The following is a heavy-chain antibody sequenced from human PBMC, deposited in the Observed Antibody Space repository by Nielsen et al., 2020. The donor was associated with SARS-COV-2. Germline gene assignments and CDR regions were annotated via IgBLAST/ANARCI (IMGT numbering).Heavy chain of an antibody. Sequence: GESLKISCAASGFTFSSYWMSWVRQAPGKGLEWVANIKQDGSEKYYVDSVKGRFTISRDNAKNSLYLQMNSLRAEDTAVYYCARAAIQLWSVYYYYGMDVWGQGTTVTVSS. D-gene: IGHD5-18*01. CDR1: GFTFSSYW. CDR2: IKQDGSEK. CDR3: ARAAIQLWSVYYYYGMDV. J-gene: IGHJ6*02. V-gene: IGHV3-7*01.